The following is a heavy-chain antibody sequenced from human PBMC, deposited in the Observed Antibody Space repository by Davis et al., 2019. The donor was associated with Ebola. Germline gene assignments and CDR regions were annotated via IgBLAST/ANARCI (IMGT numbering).Heavy chain of an antibody. CDR3: ARTRITMVRGVPYYYYGMDV. D-gene: IGHD3-10*01. CDR2: INHSGST. Sequence: GSLRLSCAASGFTFSSYGMHWIRQPPGKGLEWIGEINHSGSTNYNPSLKSRVTISVDTSKNQFSLKLSSVTAADTAVYYCARTRITMVRGVPYYYYGMDVWGQGTTVTVSS. J-gene: IGHJ6*02. CDR1: GFTFSSYG. V-gene: IGHV4-34*01.